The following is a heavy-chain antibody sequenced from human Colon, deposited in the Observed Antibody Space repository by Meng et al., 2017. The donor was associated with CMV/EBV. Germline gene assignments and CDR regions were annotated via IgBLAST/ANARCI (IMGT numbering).Heavy chain of an antibody. CDR1: AFSFTSYN. CDR3: ARAPPKERHNYYYGMDV. V-gene: IGHV3-30*04. CDR2: ISDDGINK. Sequence: GGSLRLSCVASAFSFTSYNIHWVRQPLGKGLEWVAMISDDGINKYYGDFVKGRFTVSRDNSKNTVYLQMNGLTGEDTAVYYCARAPPKERHNYYYGMDVWGQGTAVTVSS. D-gene: IGHD5-24*01. J-gene: IGHJ6*02.